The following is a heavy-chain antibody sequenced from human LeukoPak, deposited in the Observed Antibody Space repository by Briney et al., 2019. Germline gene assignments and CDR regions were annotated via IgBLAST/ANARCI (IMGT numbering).Heavy chain of an antibody. CDR3: ARDLRRGYSYGSSVDY. CDR2: INPNSGGT. J-gene: IGHJ4*02. V-gene: IGHV1-2*02. CDR1: GYTFTYRY. Sequence: GASVKVSCKASGYTFTYRYLHWVRQAPGQGLEWMGWINPNSGGTNYAQKFQGRVTMTRDTSISTAYMELSRPRSDDTAVYYCARDLRRGYSYGSSVDYWGQGTLVTVSS. D-gene: IGHD5-18*01.